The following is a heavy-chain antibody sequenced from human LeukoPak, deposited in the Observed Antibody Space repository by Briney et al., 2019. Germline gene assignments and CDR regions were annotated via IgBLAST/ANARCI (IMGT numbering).Heavy chain of an antibody. V-gene: IGHV4-34*01. J-gene: IGHJ4*02. CDR3: ASDYDSSGYFDY. Sequence: SETLSLTCAVYGGSFSGYYWSWIRQPPGKGLEWIGEINHSGSTNYNPSLKSRVTISVDTSKNQFSLKLSSVTAADTAVYYCASDYDSSGYFDYWGQGTLVTVSS. CDR1: GGSFSGYY. CDR2: INHSGST. D-gene: IGHD3-22*01.